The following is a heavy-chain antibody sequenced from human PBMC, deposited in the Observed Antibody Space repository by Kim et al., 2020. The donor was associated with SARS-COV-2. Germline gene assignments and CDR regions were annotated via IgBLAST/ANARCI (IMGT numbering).Heavy chain of an antibody. J-gene: IGHJ5*02. CDR1: GFTFSSYE. V-gene: IGHV3-48*03. CDR3: AGGAGGNWFDP. CDR2: ISSSGSTI. D-gene: IGHD3-16*01. Sequence: GGSLRLSCAASGFTFSSYEMNWVRQAPGKGLEWVSYISSSGSTIYYADSVKGRFTISRDNAKNSLYLQMNSLRAEDTAVYYCAGGAGGNWFDPWGQGTLVTVSS.